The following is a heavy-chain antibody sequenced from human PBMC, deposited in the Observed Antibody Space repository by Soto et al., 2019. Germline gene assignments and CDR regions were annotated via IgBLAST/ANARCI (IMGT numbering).Heavy chain of an antibody. CDR3: ARDRYYDFWSGYYTDHYMDV. V-gene: IGHV1-18*01. D-gene: IGHD3-3*01. CDR1: GYTFTSYG. CDR2: ISAYNGNT. Sequence: ASVKVSCKASGYTFTSYGISWVRQAPGQGLEWMGWISAYNGNTNYAQKLQGRVTMTTDTSTSTAYMELRSLRSDDTAVYYCARDRYYDFWSGYYTDHYMDVWGKGTTVTVSS. J-gene: IGHJ6*03.